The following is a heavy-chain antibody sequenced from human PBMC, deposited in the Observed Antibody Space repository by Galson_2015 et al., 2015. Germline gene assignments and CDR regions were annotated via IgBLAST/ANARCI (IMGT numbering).Heavy chain of an antibody. CDR1: GFTFSSYG. V-gene: IGHV3-30*18. J-gene: IGHJ6*02. D-gene: IGHD6-6*01. CDR2: ISYDGSNK. Sequence: SLRLSCAASGFTFSSYGMHWVRQAPGKGLEWVAVISYDGSNKYYADSVKGRFTISRDNSKNTLYLQMNSLRAEDTAVYYCAKDVFGYSSSSGRYYYYGMDVWGQGTTVTVSS. CDR3: AKDVFGYSSSSGRYYYYGMDV.